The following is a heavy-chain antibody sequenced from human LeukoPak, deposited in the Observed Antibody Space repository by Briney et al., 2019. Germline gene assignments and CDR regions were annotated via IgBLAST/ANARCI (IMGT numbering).Heavy chain of an antibody. Sequence: GASVKVSCKVSGYTLTELSMHWVRQAPGKGLEWMGGFDPEDGETIYAQKFQGRVTMTEDTSTDTAYMELSSLRSEDTAVYYCATATLTTGIVYYYYYYMDVWGKGTTVTVSS. CDR3: ATATLTTGIVYYYYYYMDV. CDR2: FDPEDGET. D-gene: IGHD4-17*01. J-gene: IGHJ6*03. CDR1: GYTLTELS. V-gene: IGHV1-24*01.